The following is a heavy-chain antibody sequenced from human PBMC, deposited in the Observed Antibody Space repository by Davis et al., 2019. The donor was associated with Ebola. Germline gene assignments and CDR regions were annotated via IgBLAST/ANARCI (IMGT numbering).Heavy chain of an antibody. CDR3: ARDYGQQRKQYYYYGMDV. CDR1: GFTFSSYG. J-gene: IGHJ6*02. Sequence: GESLKISCAASGFTFSSYGMHWVRQAPGKGLEWVAVIWYDGSNKYYADSVKGRFTISRDNSKNTLYLQMNSLRAEDTAVYYCARDYGQQRKQYYYYGMDVWGQGTTVTVSS. CDR2: IWYDGSNK. D-gene: IGHD6-13*01. V-gene: IGHV3-33*08.